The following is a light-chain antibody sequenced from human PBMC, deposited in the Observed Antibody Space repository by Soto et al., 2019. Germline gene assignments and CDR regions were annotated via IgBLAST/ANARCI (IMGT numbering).Light chain of an antibody. CDR1: QSVSNSY. J-gene: IGKJ4*01. V-gene: IGKV3-20*01. CDR3: QQYGSSVLT. Sequence: EIVLTQSPGTVSLSPGASATLSCRASQSVSNSYLAWYQQKPGQAPRLLIYDASSRATGIPDRFSGSGSGTDFTLTISRLEPEDFAVYYCQQYGSSVLTFGGGTKVEIK. CDR2: DAS.